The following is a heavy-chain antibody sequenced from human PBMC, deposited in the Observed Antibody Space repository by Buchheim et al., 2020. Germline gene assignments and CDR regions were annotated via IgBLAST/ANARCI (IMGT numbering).Heavy chain of an antibody. CDR2: ISSDGSNR. J-gene: IGHJ5*02. CDR1: GFTFSGHS. Sequence: QVQLVESGGGVVQPGRSLRLSCAASGFTFSGHSMHWVRQAPGKGLEWVAVISSDGSNRFYADSVKGRFTISIDNSKNTLYLPMNSLRAEDSALFYCARDRYGQNFFDPWGQGTL. V-gene: IGHV3-30*14. CDR3: ARDRYGQNFFDP. D-gene: IGHD4-17*01.